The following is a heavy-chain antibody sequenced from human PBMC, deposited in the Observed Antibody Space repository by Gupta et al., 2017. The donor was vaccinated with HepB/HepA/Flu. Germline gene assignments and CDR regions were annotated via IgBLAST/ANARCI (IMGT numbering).Heavy chain of an antibody. CDR3: AHKTNSYDYGGWGWDY. J-gene: IGHJ4*02. Sequence: QLTLKASGPTLVTPTQTLTLTCTFSGFSISSTSIAVGVGWIRQPPGKALEWLALIYWNDDARYNPYLRSRLTITKDPPKNQVVLTLTNMDPADTATYYCAHKTNSYDYGGWGWDYWGQGILVTVSS. V-gene: IGHV2-5*01. CDR1: GFSISSTSIAVG. D-gene: IGHD4/OR15-4a*01. CDR2: IYWNDDA.